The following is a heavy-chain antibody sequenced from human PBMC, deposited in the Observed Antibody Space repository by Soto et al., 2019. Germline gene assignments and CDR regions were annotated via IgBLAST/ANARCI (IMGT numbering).Heavy chain of an antibody. CDR3: AKGGGSKDYYDTSGYYLYYYYAMDV. J-gene: IGHJ6*02. CDR1: GFTFSSYA. Sequence: EVQLLESGGGLVQPGGSLRLSCAASGFTFSSYAMTWVRQAPGKGLEWVSALSGSGVSTYYADSVKGRFTISRDNSNNTLYLTMKSLRAEDTAVYYCAKGGGSKDYYDTSGYYLYYYYAMDVWGQGTTVTVSS. D-gene: IGHD3-22*01. CDR2: LSGSGVST. V-gene: IGHV3-23*01.